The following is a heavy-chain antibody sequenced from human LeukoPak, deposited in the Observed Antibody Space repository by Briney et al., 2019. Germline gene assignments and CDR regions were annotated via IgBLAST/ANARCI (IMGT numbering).Heavy chain of an antibody. J-gene: IGHJ5*02. V-gene: IGHV1-24*01. CDR2: FEPEDGET. CDR3: ATVPMYYYDSSGPSLFDP. Sequence: ASVKVSCKVSGYTPTELSMHWVRQAPGKRLEWVGGFEPEDGETIYAQKFQGRVTMTEDTSTDTAYMELSSLRSEDTAVYYCATVPMYYYDSSGPSLFDPWGQGTLVTVSS. CDR1: GYTPTELS. D-gene: IGHD3-22*01.